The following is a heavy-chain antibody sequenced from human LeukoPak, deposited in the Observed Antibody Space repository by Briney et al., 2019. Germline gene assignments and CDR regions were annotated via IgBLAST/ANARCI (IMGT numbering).Heavy chain of an antibody. CDR3: ARASVWGFDP. J-gene: IGHJ5*02. V-gene: IGHV4-59*01. CDR2: IYYSGGT. Sequence: SETLSLTCTVSGDSISSYYWNWIRQPPGKGLEWIGYIYYSGGTNYNPSLKSRVTISVDTSKNQFSLKLSSVTAADTAVYYCARASVWGFDPWGQGTLVTVSS. CDR1: GDSISSYY. D-gene: IGHD2-8*01.